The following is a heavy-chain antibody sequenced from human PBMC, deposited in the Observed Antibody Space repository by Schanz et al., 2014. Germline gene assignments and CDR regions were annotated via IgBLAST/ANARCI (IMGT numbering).Heavy chain of an antibody. CDR1: GFTFSTYA. CDR3: AKTPREYCNYDNCPNWFDS. J-gene: IGHJ5*01. V-gene: IGHV3-23*04. D-gene: IGHD2-15*01. Sequence: EVQLVESGGTLVRPGGSLRLSCAASGFTFSTYAMAWVRQAPGKGLEWVSAISASGGTTYYADSVKGRFTISRDNSKNTLYLQMNSLRAEDTAVYYCAKTPREYCNYDNCPNWFDSWGQGTLVTASS. CDR2: ISASGGTT.